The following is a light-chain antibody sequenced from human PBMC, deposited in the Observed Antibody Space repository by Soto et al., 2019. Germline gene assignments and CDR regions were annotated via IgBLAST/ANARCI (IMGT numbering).Light chain of an antibody. J-gene: IGLJ1*01. CDR3: SSYTSGSTLYV. CDR2: EVS. Sequence: QSVLTQPASVSGSPGQSITISCTGSTSDVGAYNYVSWYKHHPGQAPQLMIYEVSNRPSGVSNRFSGSKSGNTASLIISGLQADDEGDYYCSSYTSGSTLYVFGTGTKVTVL. CDR1: TSDVGAYNY. V-gene: IGLV2-14*01.